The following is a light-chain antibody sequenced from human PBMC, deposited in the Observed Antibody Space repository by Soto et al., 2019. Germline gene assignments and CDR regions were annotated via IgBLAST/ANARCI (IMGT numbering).Light chain of an antibody. J-gene: IGKJ1*01. Sequence: EIVLTQSPGTLSLSPGEIATLSFSASQSVSSSYLAWYQQKPGQAPRLLIYGASSRATGIPDRFSGSGSGTDFTLTISRLEPEDFAVYYCQQYNNWPPTFGQGTKVDIK. CDR2: GAS. V-gene: IGKV3-20*01. CDR1: QSVSSSY. CDR3: QQYNNWPPT.